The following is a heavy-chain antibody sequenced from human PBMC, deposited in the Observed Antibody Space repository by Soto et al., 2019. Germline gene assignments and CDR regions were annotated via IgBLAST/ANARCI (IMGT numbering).Heavy chain of an antibody. Sequence: EVQLLESGGGLVQPGGSLRLSCEASGFTSSSYAMSWVRQAPGKGLEWVSAISGSGGSTYYAYSVKGRFTISRDNSKNTLYLQMNSLRAEDTAVYYCAKAQWLVLDGLFDYWGQGTLVAVSS. V-gene: IGHV3-23*01. CDR1: GFTSSSYA. J-gene: IGHJ4*02. CDR3: AKAQWLVLDGLFDY. D-gene: IGHD6-19*01. CDR2: ISGSGGST.